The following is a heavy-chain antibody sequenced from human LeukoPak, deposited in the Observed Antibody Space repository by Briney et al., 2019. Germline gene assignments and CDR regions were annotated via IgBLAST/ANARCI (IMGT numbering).Heavy chain of an antibody. Sequence: SETLSLTCTVSGGSISSSSYYWGWIRQPPGKGLEWIGRIYTSGSTNYNPSLKSRVTMSVDTSKNQFSLKLSSVTAADTAVYYCARESQAADYWGQGTLVTVSS. CDR3: ARESQAADY. J-gene: IGHJ4*02. CDR2: IYTSGST. D-gene: IGHD6-25*01. V-gene: IGHV4-39*07. CDR1: GGSISSSSYY.